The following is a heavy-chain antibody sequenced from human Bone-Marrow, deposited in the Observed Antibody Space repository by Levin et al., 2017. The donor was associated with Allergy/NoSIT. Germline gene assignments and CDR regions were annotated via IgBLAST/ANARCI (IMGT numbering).Heavy chain of an antibody. CDR2: FSYSGNP. V-gene: IGHV4-59*01. J-gene: IGHJ2*01. CDR1: GSSINLFY. D-gene: IGHD1-1*01. Sequence: SETLSLTCSVSGSSINLFYWTWIRQSPGQGLQWLGYFSYSGNPQYNPSLQSRVTISADTSKNQFSLKLSSVTAADTAIYYCARDTGGWYFDLWGRGTLVTVSS. CDR3: ARDTGGWYFDL.